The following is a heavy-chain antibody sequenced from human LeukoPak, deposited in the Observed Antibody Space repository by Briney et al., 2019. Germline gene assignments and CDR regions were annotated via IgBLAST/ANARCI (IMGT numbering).Heavy chain of an antibody. D-gene: IGHD6-13*01. CDR1: GFTFSSYA. V-gene: IGHV3-30*14. CDR3: ARGPLYSSSWYRLDY. CDR2: ISYDGSNK. J-gene: IGHJ4*02. Sequence: PGGSLRLSCAASGFTFSSYAMLWVRQAPGKGLEWVAVISYDGSNKYYADSVKGRFTISRHNSKNTLYLQMNSLRAEDTAVYYCARGPLYSSSWYRLDYWGQGTLVTVSS.